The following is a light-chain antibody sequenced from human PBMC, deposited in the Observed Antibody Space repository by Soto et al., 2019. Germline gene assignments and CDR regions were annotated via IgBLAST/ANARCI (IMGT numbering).Light chain of an antibody. CDR3: QQYDSYPLT. Sequence: DVQMTQSPSTLSASVGDRVTITCRASQSINNLLAWYQQKPGKAPKFLIYGVSTLESGVPSRLSGSGSGTEFTLTISSLQPEDFATYYCQQYDSYPLTFGGGTKVDIK. V-gene: IGKV1-5*01. CDR1: QSINNL. J-gene: IGKJ4*01. CDR2: GVS.